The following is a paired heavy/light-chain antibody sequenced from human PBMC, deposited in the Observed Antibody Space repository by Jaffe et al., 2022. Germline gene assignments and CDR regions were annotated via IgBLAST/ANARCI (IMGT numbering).Light chain of an antibody. CDR3: GTWDHSLSAVV. J-gene: IGLJ3*02. CDR1: TSNIGNNY. Sequence: QSVLTQPPSVSAAPGQTVAISCSGSTSNIGNNYVSWYQQLPRTAPKLLIYEDNHRPSGIPDRFSGSKSGTSATLAITGLQTGDEAEYFCGTWDHSLSAVVFGGATKLTVL. V-gene: IGLV1-51*02. CDR2: EDN.
Heavy chain of an antibody. V-gene: IGHV4-38-2*01. CDR3: ARHSGSYGTYWYFDV. CDR1: GFSISTGYY. D-gene: IGHD1-26*01. CDR2: KYHSGTT. J-gene: IGHJ2*01. Sequence: QVQLLESGPGLAKPSETLSLTCAVSGFSISTGYYWGWIRQSPGKGLEWIASKYHSGTTYYNPSLESRVTISVDTSKNHLSLTLSSVTAADTAVYYCARHSGSYGTYWYFDVWGRGTLVTVSS.